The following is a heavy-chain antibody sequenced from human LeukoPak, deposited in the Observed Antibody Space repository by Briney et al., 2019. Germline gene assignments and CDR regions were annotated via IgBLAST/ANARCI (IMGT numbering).Heavy chain of an antibody. J-gene: IGHJ3*02. D-gene: IGHD3-3*01. Sequence: SETLSLTCTVSGGSISSYYWSWIRQPPGKGLEWIGYIYYSGSTNYNPSLKSRVTISVDTSKNQFSLKLSSVTAADTAVYYCARAYYDFWSGSFDAFDIWGQGTMVTVSS. CDR1: GGSISSYY. V-gene: IGHV4-59*08. CDR3: ARAYYDFWSGSFDAFDI. CDR2: IYYSGST.